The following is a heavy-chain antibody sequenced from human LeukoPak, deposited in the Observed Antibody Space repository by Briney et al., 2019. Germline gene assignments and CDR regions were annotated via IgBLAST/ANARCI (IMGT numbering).Heavy chain of an antibody. J-gene: IGHJ4*02. Sequence: SETLSLICTVSGYSISSAYYWGWIRQPPGKGLEWIGSIYHSGSTYYNPSLKSRVTISVDTSKNQFSLKLSSVTAADTAVYYCGRVITSGWYYFDSWGQGTLVTVSS. D-gene: IGHD6-19*01. CDR2: IYHSGST. V-gene: IGHV4-38-2*02. CDR1: GYSISSAYY. CDR3: GRVITSGWYYFDS.